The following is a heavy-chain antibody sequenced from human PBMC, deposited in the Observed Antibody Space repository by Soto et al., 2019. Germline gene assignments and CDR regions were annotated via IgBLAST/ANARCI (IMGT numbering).Heavy chain of an antibody. D-gene: IGHD3-22*01. Sequence: GGSLRLSCAASGFTFGSYAMSWVRQAPGKGLEWVSAISGSGGSTYYADSVKGRFTISRDNSKNTLYLQMNSLRAEDTAVYYCAKDPYYDSSAVGYYFDYWGQGTLVTVSS. CDR1: GFTFGSYA. CDR2: ISGSGGST. J-gene: IGHJ4*02. CDR3: AKDPYYDSSAVGYYFDY. V-gene: IGHV3-23*01.